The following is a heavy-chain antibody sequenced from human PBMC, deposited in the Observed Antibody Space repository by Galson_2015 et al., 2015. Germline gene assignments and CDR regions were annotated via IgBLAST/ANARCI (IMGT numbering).Heavy chain of an antibody. CDR3: ARGPSIVGATGSHNWFDP. V-gene: IGHV1-2*04. Sequence: SVKVSCKASGYTFTGYYMHWVRQAPGQGLEWMGWINPNSGGTNYAQKFQGWVTMTRDTSISTAYMELSRLRSDDTAVYYCARGPSIVGATGSHNWFDPWGQGTLVTVSS. CDR1: GYTFTGYY. CDR2: INPNSGGT. D-gene: IGHD1-26*01. J-gene: IGHJ5*02.